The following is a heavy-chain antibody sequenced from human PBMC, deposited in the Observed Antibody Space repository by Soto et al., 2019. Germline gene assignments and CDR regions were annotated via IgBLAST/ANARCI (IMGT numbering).Heavy chain of an antibody. D-gene: IGHD4-17*01. CDR1: GYTFTGYF. CDR2: INPYSGAT. CDR3: TRGKEYGVY. J-gene: IGHJ4*02. Sequence: QVQLVQSGAEVKKPGASVKVSCRASGYTFTGYFIHWVRQAPGQGLEWMGWINPYSGATNYAQKFQGRVTMTRDTSISTAYMELTRLTSDDAAVYYCTRGKEYGVYWGQGTLVIVSS. V-gene: IGHV1-2*02.